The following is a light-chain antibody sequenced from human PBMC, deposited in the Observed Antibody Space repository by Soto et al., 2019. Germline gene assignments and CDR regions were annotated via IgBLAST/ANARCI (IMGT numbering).Light chain of an antibody. CDR2: AAS. CDR1: QSVSTN. CDR3: HQYNNWRT. Sequence: VLTQSPATLSLSPGERATLSCRASQSVSTNLAWYQQRPGQAPRLLIYAASARGTGIPARFSGSGSGTEFTITISSLQAEDSAIYYCHQYNNWRTFGQGTRVEIK. J-gene: IGKJ5*01. V-gene: IGKV3-15*01.